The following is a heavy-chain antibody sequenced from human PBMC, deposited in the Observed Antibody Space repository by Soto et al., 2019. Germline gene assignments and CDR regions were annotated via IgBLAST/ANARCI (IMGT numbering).Heavy chain of an antibody. CDR3: ARWSYLDY. D-gene: IGHD3-3*01. V-gene: IGHV3-23*01. J-gene: IGHJ4*02. Sequence: GGSLRLACAASLLSFGSYALSWVRQAPGKGLEWVSTISGSDGKTFYADSVKGRFSISRDTSQSTLYLQMNSLRADDTAMYYCARWSYLDYWGQGTRVTVSS. CDR2: ISGSDGKT. CDR1: LLSFGSYA.